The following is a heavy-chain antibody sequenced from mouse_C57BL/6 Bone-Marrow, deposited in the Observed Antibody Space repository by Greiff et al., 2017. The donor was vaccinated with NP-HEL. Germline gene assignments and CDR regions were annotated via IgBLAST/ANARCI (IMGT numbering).Heavy chain of an antibody. D-gene: IGHD4-1*01. J-gene: IGHJ3*01. V-gene: IGHV1-87*01. CDR3: SEDSAVYYCARGGALTGRFAY. Sequence: VKLQQSGPELARPWASVKISCQAFYTFSRRVHFAIRDTTYWMQWVKQRPGQGLEWIGAIYPGNGDTSYNQKFKGKATLTADKASSTAYMQHSSLTSEDSAVYYCARGGALTGRFAYWGQGTLVTVSA. CDR2: GQGLEWIG. CDR1: YTFSRRVH.